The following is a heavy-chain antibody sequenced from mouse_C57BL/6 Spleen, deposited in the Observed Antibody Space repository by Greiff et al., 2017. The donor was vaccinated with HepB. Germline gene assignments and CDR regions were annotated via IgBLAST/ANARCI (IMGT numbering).Heavy chain of an antibody. CDR1: GYAFSSSW. J-gene: IGHJ2*01. CDR3: ARGGQLRPHYFDY. CDR2: IYPGDGDT. V-gene: IGHV1-82*01. D-gene: IGHD3-2*02. Sequence: QVQLQQSGPELVKPGASVKISCKASGYAFSSSWMNWVKQRPGKGLEWIGRIYPGDGDTNYNGKFKGKATLTADKSSSTAYMQLSSLTSEDSAVYYCARGGQLRPHYFDYWGQGTTLTVSS.